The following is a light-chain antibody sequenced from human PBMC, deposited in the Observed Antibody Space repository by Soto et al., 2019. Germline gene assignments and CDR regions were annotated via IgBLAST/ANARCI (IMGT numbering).Light chain of an antibody. CDR1: QSVSSY. CDR3: QQRNSWPPIT. V-gene: IGKV3-11*01. Sequence: EIVLTHSPATLSVSPWEIATLSCRASQSVSSYLAWYQQKPGQAPRLLIYDASTRATGIPARFSGSGSETDFTLTITSLEPEDFAVYYCQQRNSWPPITFGQGTRVDIK. CDR2: DAS. J-gene: IGKJ5*01.